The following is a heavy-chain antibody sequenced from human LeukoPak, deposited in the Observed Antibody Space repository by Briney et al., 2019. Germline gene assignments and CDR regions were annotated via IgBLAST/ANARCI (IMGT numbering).Heavy chain of an antibody. CDR2: INHSGST. J-gene: IGHJ4*02. CDR1: GGSIGSDY. Sequence: PSETLSLTCTVSGGSIGSDYWTWIRQPPGKGLEWIGEINHSGSTNYNPSLKSRVTISVDTSKNQFSLKLSSVTAADTAVYYCARGLDYGDLTDYFDYWGQGTLVTVSS. CDR3: ARGLDYGDLTDYFDY. D-gene: IGHD4-17*01. V-gene: IGHV4-34*01.